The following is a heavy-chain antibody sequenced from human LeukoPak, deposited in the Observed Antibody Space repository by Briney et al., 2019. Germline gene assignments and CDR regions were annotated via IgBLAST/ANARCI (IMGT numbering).Heavy chain of an antibody. CDR1: GFTFSSYA. J-gene: IGHJ6*02. V-gene: IGHV3-23*01. CDR3: ARARCYRPSCYEGYNYGMDV. Sequence: GGSLRLSCAASGFTFSSYAMSWVRQAPGKGLEWVSALRGSGHSTYYADSVKGRFTISRDNSQNTPYLEVTSMKVEDPAVYYCARARCYRPSCYEGYNYGMDVWGQGTTVTVSS. D-gene: IGHD2-21*01. CDR2: LRGSGHST.